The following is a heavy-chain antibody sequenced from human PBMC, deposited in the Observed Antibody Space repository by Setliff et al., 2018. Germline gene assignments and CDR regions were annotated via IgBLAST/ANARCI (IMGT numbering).Heavy chain of an antibody. CDR3: TSTTLDF. V-gene: IGHV3-15*05. D-gene: IGHD1-1*01. J-gene: IGHJ4*02. CDR2: IKNKNEGETR. CDR1: GFTFSNAW. Sequence: GGSLRLSCAASGFTFSNAWMSWVRQAPGKGLEWVGRIKNKNEGETRDYAAPVKGRFTVSRDDSQNTLYLHMNSLRSEDTAMYYCTSTTLDFWGPGTLVTVSS.